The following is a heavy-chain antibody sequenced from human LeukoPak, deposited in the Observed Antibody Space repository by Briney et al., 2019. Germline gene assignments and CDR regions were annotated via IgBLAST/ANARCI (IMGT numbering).Heavy chain of an antibody. Sequence: PGGSLRLSCAASGFTFSSFWMNWARQAPGKGLEWVVSINHNGNVNYYVDSAKGRFTITKDNAKNSLYLQMSNLRAEDTAVYFCARGSGLDVWGQGATVTVSS. CDR2: INHNGNVN. CDR1: GFTFSSFW. CDR3: ARGSGLDV. D-gene: IGHD3-10*01. V-gene: IGHV3-7*03. J-gene: IGHJ6*02.